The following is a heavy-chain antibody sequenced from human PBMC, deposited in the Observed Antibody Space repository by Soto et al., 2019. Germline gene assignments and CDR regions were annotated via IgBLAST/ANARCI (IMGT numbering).Heavy chain of an antibody. CDR1: AYTFTSYD. CDR3: ARGPRNWGFDY. V-gene: IGHV1-8*01. Sequence: QVQLVQSGAEVKKPRASVKVSCKAAAYTFTSYDINWVRQANGQDLEWMGWMNPNNGNTAYAQKFQGRVTMTRDTCKSTAFMDLSSLTSEDTAVYYCARGPRNWGFDYWGQGTLVTVSS. D-gene: IGHD7-27*01. J-gene: IGHJ4*02. CDR2: MNPNNGNT.